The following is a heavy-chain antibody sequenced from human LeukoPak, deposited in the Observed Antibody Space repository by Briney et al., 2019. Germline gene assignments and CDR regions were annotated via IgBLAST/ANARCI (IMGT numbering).Heavy chain of an antibody. Sequence: ASVKVSCKASGYSFTSYYMHWVRQAPGQGLEWMAIINPSGGSTSYAQKFQGRVTMTRDMSTSTVYMELSSLRSGDTAVYYCATRNCSGGSCYLRDYYYYMDVWGKGTTVTVSS. J-gene: IGHJ6*03. CDR2: INPSGGST. V-gene: IGHV1-46*01. D-gene: IGHD2-15*01. CDR1: GYSFTSYY. CDR3: ATRNCSGGSCYLRDYYYYMDV.